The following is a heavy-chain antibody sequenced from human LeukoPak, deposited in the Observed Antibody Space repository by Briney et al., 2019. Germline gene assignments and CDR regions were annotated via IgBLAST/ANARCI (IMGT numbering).Heavy chain of an antibody. CDR3: AKDLWELPYYFDY. CDR1: GFTFSRYA. Sequence: GGSLRLSRAASGFTFSRYAMTWVRQAPGKGLEWVSGISGSGGSTNYADSVKGRFTISRDNSKNTLYLQMNSLRAEDTAVYSCAKDLWELPYYFDYWGQGALVTVSS. V-gene: IGHV3-23*01. J-gene: IGHJ4*02. D-gene: IGHD1-26*01. CDR2: ISGSGGST.